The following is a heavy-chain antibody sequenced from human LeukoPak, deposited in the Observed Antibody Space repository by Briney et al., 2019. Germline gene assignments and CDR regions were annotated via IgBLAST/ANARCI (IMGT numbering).Heavy chain of an antibody. V-gene: IGHV1-2*02. D-gene: IGHD2-15*01. Sequence: ASVKVSCKASGYTFTGYYMHWVRQAPGQGLEWMGWINPNSGGTNYAQKFQGRVTMTRDTSISTAYMELRSLRSDDTAVYYCARVVCSGGSCYSDYYYYMDVWGKGTTVTISS. CDR2: INPNSGGT. J-gene: IGHJ6*03. CDR1: GYTFTGYY. CDR3: ARVVCSGGSCYSDYYYYMDV.